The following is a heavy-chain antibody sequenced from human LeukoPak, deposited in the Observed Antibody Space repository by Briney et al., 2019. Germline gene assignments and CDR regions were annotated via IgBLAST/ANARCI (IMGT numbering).Heavy chain of an antibody. Sequence: GGSLRLSCAASGFTFSSYSMNWVRQAPGKGLEWVSSISSSSSYIYYADSAKGRFTISRDNAKNSLYLQMNSLRAEDTAVYYCASRYWGGNYWGQGTLVTVSS. J-gene: IGHJ4*02. CDR1: GFTFSSYS. CDR3: ASRYWGGNY. D-gene: IGHD2-15*01. V-gene: IGHV3-21*04. CDR2: ISSSSSYI.